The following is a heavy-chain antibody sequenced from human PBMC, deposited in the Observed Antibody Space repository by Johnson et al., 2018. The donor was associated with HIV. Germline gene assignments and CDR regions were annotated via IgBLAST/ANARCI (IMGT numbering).Heavy chain of an antibody. Sequence: QVLLVESGGGVVQPGRSLRLSCAASGFTFSNYGMHWVRQAPGKGLEWVAVIWFDGNNKHYSDSVKGRFTISRDNSNNILYLQMNSLRVEDTALYYCAKVAVATAAGGVALDIWGPGTMVTVS. D-gene: IGHD6-13*01. V-gene: IGHV3-33*06. CDR1: GFTFSNYG. CDR3: AKVAVATAAGGVALDI. CDR2: IWFDGNNK. J-gene: IGHJ3*02.